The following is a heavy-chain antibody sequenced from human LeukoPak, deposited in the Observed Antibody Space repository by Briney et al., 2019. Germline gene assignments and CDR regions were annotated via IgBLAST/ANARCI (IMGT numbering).Heavy chain of an antibody. V-gene: IGHV3-53*01. CDR3: ASIIVXVPXAMLGSYMDV. Sequence: GGSLRLSCAASGFTVSSNYMSWVRQTPGKGLEWVSVIYSGGSTYYADSVKGRFTISRDNSKNTLYLQMNSLRAEDTAVYYCASIIVXVPXAMLGSYMDVWGKGTTVTVSS. J-gene: IGHJ6*03. CDR1: GFTVSSNY. CDR2: IYSGGST. D-gene: IGHD2-2*01.